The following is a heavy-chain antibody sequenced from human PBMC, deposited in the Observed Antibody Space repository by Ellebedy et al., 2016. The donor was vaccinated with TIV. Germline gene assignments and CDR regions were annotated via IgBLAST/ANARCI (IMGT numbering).Heavy chain of an antibody. CDR1: GFTSSDYW. CDR3: ESGGSSE. D-gene: IGHD4-23*01. CDR2: ISSNAATI. V-gene: IGHV3-48*01. J-gene: IGHJ4*02. Sequence: GGSLRLSXAASGFTSSDYWMNWVRQAPGKGLKWISYISSNAATIHYADSVKGRFTISRDNAKNSLFLQMNSLRAEDTAVYYCESGGSSEWGQGTLVTVSS.